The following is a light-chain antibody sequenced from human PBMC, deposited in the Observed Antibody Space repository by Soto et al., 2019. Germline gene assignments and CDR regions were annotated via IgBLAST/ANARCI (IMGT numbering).Light chain of an antibody. J-gene: IGKJ4*01. CDR2: AAS. V-gene: IGKV1-8*01. CDR3: QQYYSYPPLT. Sequence: AIRMTQSPSSFSASTGDRVTITCRASQGISSYLAWYQQKPGKAPKLLIYAASTLQRGVPSRFNGSGSGTDFTLTISCLQSEDFATYYCQQYYSYPPLTFGGGTKVEIK. CDR1: QGISSY.